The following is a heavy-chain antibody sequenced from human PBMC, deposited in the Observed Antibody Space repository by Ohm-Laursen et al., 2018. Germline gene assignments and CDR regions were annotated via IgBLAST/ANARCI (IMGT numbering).Heavy chain of an antibody. V-gene: IGHV4-4*07. Sequence: TLSLTCTVSGGSISSYYWSWIRQPAGKGLEWIGRIYTSGSTNYNPSLKSRVTISVDTSKNQFSLKLSSVTAADTAVFYCARRGSGGRSFDYWGQGSLVTVSS. CDR1: GGSISSYY. D-gene: IGHD2-15*01. J-gene: IGHJ4*02. CDR2: IYTSGST. CDR3: ARRGSGGRSFDY.